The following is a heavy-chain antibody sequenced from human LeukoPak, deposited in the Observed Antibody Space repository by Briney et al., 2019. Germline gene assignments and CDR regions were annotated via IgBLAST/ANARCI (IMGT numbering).Heavy chain of an antibody. CDR2: IIPIFGTA. J-gene: IGHJ5*02. Sequence: SVKVSCKASGYTFTSYAISWVRQAPGQGLEWMGGIIPIFGTANYAQKFQGRVTITADESTSTAYMELSSLRSEDTAVYYCARGRGGYCSGGSCYPTSYNWFDPWGQGTLVTVSS. V-gene: IGHV1-69*13. D-gene: IGHD2-15*01. CDR1: GYTFTSYA. CDR3: ARGRGGYCSGGSCYPTSYNWFDP.